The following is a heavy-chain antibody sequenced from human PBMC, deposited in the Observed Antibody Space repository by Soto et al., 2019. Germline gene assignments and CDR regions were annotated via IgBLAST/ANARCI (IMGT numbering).Heavy chain of an antibody. CDR3: LIVGGNRT. J-gene: IGHJ5*02. CDR1: GFPFSDLY. CDR2: IRNKANYYTT. Sequence: EVQVVESGGGLVQPGGSLRLSCAASGFPFSDLYIDWVRQAPGKGLEWVARIRNKANYYTTDYAASVKGRFTISRDDSRISADLQMNSLKTGDMAVYYCLIVGGNRTWGQGTLVSVSS. V-gene: IGHV3-72*01. D-gene: IGHD1-26*01.